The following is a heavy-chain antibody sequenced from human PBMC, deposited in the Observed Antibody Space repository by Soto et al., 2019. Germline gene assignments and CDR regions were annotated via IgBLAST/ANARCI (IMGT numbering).Heavy chain of an antibody. CDR2: IFYSGTA. V-gene: IGHV4-30-4*01. D-gene: IGHD3-10*01. CDR1: GDSISSGNHY. J-gene: IGHJ5*02. CDR3: ARTDYGTAYFDP. Sequence: TLSLTCTVSGDSISSGNHYWSWIRQPPGKGLEWIGYIFYSGTAYYNPSLKSRLTISVDTSKNQFSLKLSSVTAADTAVYYCARTDYGTAYFDPWGQGSLVTVSS.